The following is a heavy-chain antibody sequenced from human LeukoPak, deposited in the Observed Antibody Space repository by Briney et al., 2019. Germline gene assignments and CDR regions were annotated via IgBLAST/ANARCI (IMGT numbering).Heavy chain of an antibody. D-gene: IGHD7-27*01. CDR2: IYYSGST. J-gene: IGHJ2*01. CDR1: GGSISSGDYY. Sequence: SETLSLTCTDSGGSISSGDYYWSWIRQPPGKGLEWIGYIYYSGSTNYNPSLKSRVTMSVDTSKNQFSLKLSSVTAADTAVYYCARDSVGIDWYFDLWGRGTLVTVSS. CDR3: ARDSVGIDWYFDL. V-gene: IGHV4-61*08.